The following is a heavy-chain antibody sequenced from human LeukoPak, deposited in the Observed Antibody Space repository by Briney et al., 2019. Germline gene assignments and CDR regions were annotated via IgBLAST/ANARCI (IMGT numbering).Heavy chain of an antibody. J-gene: IGHJ2*01. D-gene: IGHD3-10*01. CDR3: AKHYSDGITWYFDL. V-gene: IGHV3-23*01. Sequence: PGGSLRLSXAASGFTFSSYVMTWVRQAPGKGLEWVSGISGSGGSTYYADSVKGRFTLSRDNSKNTLYLQMNGLRAEDTAVYYCAKHYSDGITWYFDLWGRGTLVTVSS. CDR2: ISGSGGST. CDR1: GFTFSSYV.